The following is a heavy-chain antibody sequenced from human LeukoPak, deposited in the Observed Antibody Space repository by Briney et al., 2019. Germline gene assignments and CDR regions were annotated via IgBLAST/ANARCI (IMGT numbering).Heavy chain of an antibody. Sequence: GGSLRLSCAASGFTFTNYGMHWVRQAPGKGLEWVALISYDGSNKYYADSVKGRFTISRDNSKNTLYLQMNSLRAGDTAVYYCAKDRNYGGNSAMDYWGQGTLVTVSS. D-gene: IGHD4-23*01. J-gene: IGHJ4*02. V-gene: IGHV3-30*18. CDR2: ISYDGSNK. CDR3: AKDRNYGGNSAMDY. CDR1: GFTFTNYG.